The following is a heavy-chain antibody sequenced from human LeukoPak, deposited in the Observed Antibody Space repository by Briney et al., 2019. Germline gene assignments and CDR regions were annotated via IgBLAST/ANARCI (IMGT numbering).Heavy chain of an antibody. V-gene: IGHV4-59*01. D-gene: IGHD1-1*01. CDR3: ARPQNAGYWKPFDI. Sequence: SETLSLTCTVSGGSIRSYYWSWIRQPPGKGLEWIGYIYYSGSTNYNPSLKSRVTISVDTSKNQFSLKLSSVTAADTAVYYCARPQNAGYWKPFDIWGQGTMVTVSS. J-gene: IGHJ3*02. CDR1: GGSIRSYY. CDR2: IYYSGST.